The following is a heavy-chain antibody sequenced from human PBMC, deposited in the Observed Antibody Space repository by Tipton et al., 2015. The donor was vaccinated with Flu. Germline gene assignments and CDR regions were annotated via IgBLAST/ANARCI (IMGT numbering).Heavy chain of an antibody. CDR2: INHSGST. J-gene: IGHJ4*02. Sequence: TLSLTCAVYGGSFSGYYWSWIRQPPGKGLEWIGEINHSGSTNYNPSLKSRVTISVDTSKNQFSLNLNSVTAADTAVYYCARHSPITGTTGYWGQGTLVTVSS. D-gene: IGHD1-7*01. CDR1: GGSFSGYY. CDR3: ARHSPITGTTGY. V-gene: IGHV4-34*01.